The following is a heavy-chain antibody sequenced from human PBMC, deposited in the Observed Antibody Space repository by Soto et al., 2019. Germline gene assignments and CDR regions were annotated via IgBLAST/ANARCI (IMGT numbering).Heavy chain of an antibody. CDR3: AKEWSGYAPRGYSYGQHYYFDY. CDR1: GGTFSSYA. V-gene: IGHV1-69*01. J-gene: IGHJ4*02. D-gene: IGHD5-18*01. CDR2: IIPIFGTA. Sequence: KVSCKASGGTFSSYAISWVRQAPGQGLEWMGGIIPIFGTANYAQKFQGRVTITADESTSTAYMELSSLRSEDTAVYYCAKEWSGYAPRGYSYGQHYYFDYWGQGTLVTVSS.